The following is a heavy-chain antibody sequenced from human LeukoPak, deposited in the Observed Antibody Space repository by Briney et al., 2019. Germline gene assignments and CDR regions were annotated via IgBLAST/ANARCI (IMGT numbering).Heavy chain of an antibody. CDR1: GGSFSGYY. CDR3: ARGGRGHIVVVPAALWFDP. CDR2: INHSGST. D-gene: IGHD2-2*01. J-gene: IGHJ5*02. V-gene: IGHV4-34*01. Sequence: SETLSLTCAVYGGSFSGYYWSWIRQPPGKGLGWIGEINHSGSTNYNPSLKSRVTISVDTSKNQFSLKLSSVTAADTAVYYCARGGRGHIVVVPAALWFDPWGQGTLVTVPS.